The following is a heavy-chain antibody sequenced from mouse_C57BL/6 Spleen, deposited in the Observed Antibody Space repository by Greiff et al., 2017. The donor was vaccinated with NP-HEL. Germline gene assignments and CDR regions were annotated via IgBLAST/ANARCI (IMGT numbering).Heavy chain of an antibody. V-gene: IGHV1-15*01. D-gene: IGHD2-3*01. CDR3: TRYDGYYPLYAMDY. CDR2: IDPETGGT. Sequence: VQLQQSGAELVRPGASVTLSCKASGYTFTDYEMHWVKQTPVHGLEWIGAIDPETGGTAYNQKFKGKAILTADKSSSTAYMELRSLTSEDSAVYYCTRYDGYYPLYAMDYWGQGTSVTVSS. CDR1: GYTFTDYE. J-gene: IGHJ4*01.